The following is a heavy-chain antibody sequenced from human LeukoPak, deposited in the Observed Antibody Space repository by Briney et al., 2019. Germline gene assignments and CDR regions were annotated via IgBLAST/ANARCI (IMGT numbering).Heavy chain of an antibody. D-gene: IGHD6-19*01. CDR2: INPNSGGT. CDR3: ARQVAALDY. Sequence: ASVKVSCKVSGYTLTELSMHWVRQAPGQGLEWMGWINPNSGGTNYAQKFQGRVTMTRDTSISTAYMELSRLRSDDTAVYYCARQVAALDYWGQGTLVTVSS. J-gene: IGHJ4*02. V-gene: IGHV1-2*02. CDR1: GYTLTELS.